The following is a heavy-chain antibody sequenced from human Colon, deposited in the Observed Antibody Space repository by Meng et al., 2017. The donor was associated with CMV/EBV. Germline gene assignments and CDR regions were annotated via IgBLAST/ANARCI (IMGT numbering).Heavy chain of an antibody. CDR1: GFTFTNYV. CDR2: ISGSGSST. CDR3: AKDTAYYYGSGSRAYGMDV. Sequence: GGSLRLSCTASGFTFTNYVMAWVRQAPGKGLEWVSDISGSGSSTYYADSVKGRYTISRDNSKNTLYLQMNSLGAEDTAVYYCAKDTAYYYGSGSRAYGMDVWGQGTTVTVSS. V-gene: IGHV3-23*01. J-gene: IGHJ6*02. D-gene: IGHD3-10*01.